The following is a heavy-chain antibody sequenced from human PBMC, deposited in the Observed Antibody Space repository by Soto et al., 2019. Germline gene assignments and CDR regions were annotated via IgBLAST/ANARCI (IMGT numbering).Heavy chain of an antibody. CDR3: ARAPQGWCGELLIV. J-gene: IGHJ6*02. CDR2: IIPILGIA. CDR1: GGTFSSYT. V-gene: IGHV1-69*02. D-gene: IGHD3-10*01. Sequence: QVQLVQSGAEVKKPGSSVKVSCKASGGTFSSYTISWVRQAPGQGLEWMGRIIPILGIANYAQKFQGRVTITADNSMCTAYMELSRLRSEDTAVYYCARAPQGWCGELLIVWGQGTTVTVSS.